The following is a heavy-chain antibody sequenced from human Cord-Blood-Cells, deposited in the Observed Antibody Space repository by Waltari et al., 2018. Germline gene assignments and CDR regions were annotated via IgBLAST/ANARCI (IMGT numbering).Heavy chain of an antibody. CDR1: GFTFSSHA. J-gene: IGHJ4*02. D-gene: IGHD3-16*01. Sequence: QVQLVESGGGVVQPGRSLRLSCAAAGFTFSSHALPGVRQAPGKGLEWVAVISYDGSNKYYADSVKGRFTISRDNSKNTLYLQMNSLRAEDTAVYYCARDAEGALGPLDYWGQGTLVTVSS. V-gene: IGHV3-30*04. CDR2: ISYDGSNK. CDR3: ARDAEGALGPLDY.